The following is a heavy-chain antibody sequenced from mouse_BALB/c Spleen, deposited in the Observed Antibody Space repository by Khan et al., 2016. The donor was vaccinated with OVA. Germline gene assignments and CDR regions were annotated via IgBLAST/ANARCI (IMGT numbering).Heavy chain of an antibody. CDR1: GFSLTNYG. D-gene: IGHD2-10*01. J-gene: IGHJ4*01. CDR2: IWSDGST. CDR3: SSQPYFLYYIKYY. V-gene: IGHV2-6-1*01. Sequence: QVRLQQSGPGLVAPSQSLSITCTISGFSLTNYGVHWVRQPPGKGLEWLVVIWSDGSTTYNSTLISRLSISKDNSKSQVFLKMNSLHTDDTTMCYCSSQPYFLYYIKYYWGQGTSVTDTS.